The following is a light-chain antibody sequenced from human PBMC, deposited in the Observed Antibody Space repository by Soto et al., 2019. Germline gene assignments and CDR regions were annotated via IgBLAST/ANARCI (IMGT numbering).Light chain of an antibody. Sequence: VAMAHSPPSLPVTLAQPASISCRSNQSLVHQDRIAYFSWFQQRPGRAPRRLIYKVSNRNCGVPARFSGSGSGTDFALKISRVEAEDVGVYYCMQGTHWPITFGQGTRLEIK. CDR3: MQGTHWPIT. J-gene: IGKJ5*01. V-gene: IGKV2-30*02. CDR2: KVS. CDR1: QSLVHQDRIAY.